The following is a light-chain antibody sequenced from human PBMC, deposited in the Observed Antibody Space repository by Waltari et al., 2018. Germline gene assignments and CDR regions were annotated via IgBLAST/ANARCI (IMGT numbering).Light chain of an antibody. J-gene: IGKJ5*01. CDR1: QAIRSG. Sequence: AIQLTQSPSSLSASIGDRVTISCRARQAIRSGLAWYQQKPGQPPKLLIYDASTLDSGVPSRFSGSGSGTDFTLTISSLQPEDFATYYCQQCLTYPQAFGQGTRLEIK. CDR3: QQCLTYPQA. V-gene: IGKV1-13*02. CDR2: DAS.